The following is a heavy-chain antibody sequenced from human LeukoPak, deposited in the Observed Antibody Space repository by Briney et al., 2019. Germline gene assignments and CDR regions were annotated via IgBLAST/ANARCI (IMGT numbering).Heavy chain of an antibody. CDR1: GFTFSTFA. Sequence: GGSLRLSCEASGFTFSTFAMIWVRQPPGKGLEWVSSIFPSGGEIHYADSVRGRFTISRDNSKSTLSLQMNSLRAEDTAIYYCATYRQVLLPFESWGQGTLVTVSS. CDR2: IFPSGGEI. D-gene: IGHD2-8*02. V-gene: IGHV3-23*01. J-gene: IGHJ4*02. CDR3: ATYRQVLLPFES.